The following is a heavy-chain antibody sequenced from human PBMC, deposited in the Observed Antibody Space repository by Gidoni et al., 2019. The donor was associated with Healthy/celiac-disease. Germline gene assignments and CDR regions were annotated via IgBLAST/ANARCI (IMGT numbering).Heavy chain of an antibody. CDR2: IYHSGST. V-gene: IGHV4-38-2*02. CDR1: GYSISSGYY. J-gene: IGHJ4*02. Sequence: QVQLQESGPGLVKPSETLSLTCTVSGYSISSGYYWGWIRQPPGKGLEWIGSIYHSGSTYYNPSLKSRVTISVDTSKNQFSLKLSSVTAADTAVYYCASTTPTQDIVVVVAATGAGYFDYWGQGTLVTVSS. D-gene: IGHD2-15*01. CDR3: ASTTPTQDIVVVVAATGAGYFDY.